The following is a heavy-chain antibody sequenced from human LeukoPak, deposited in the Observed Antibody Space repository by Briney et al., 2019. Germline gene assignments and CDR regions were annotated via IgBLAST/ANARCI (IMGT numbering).Heavy chain of an antibody. V-gene: IGHV3-11*01. Sequence: GGSLRLSCAASGFTFSDYYMSWIRQAPGKGLEWVSYISSSGSTIYYADSVKGRFTISRDNAKNSLYLQMNSLRAEDTAVYYCARGGDIVVVVAAGWFDPWGQGTLVTASS. CDR3: ARGGDIVVVVAAGWFDP. CDR2: ISSSGSTI. D-gene: IGHD2-15*01. CDR1: GFTFSDYY. J-gene: IGHJ5*02.